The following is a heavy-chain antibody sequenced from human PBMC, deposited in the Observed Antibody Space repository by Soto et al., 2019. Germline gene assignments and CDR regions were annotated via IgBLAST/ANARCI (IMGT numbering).Heavy chain of an antibody. CDR3: ARIMFCIDNKCSQLYGMDA. J-gene: IGHJ6*02. CDR1: GFSISNGYK. CDR2: LYYTGAT. Sequence: PSETLSLTCTVSGFSISNGYKWGWVRQAPGKGLEWIGSLYYTGATHYNPSLKSRATISMDMSKNQVNLGLTSVTAADTAVYYCARIMFCIDNKCSQLYGMDAWGQGTTVTVSS. D-gene: IGHD2-15*01. V-gene: IGHV4-38-2*02.